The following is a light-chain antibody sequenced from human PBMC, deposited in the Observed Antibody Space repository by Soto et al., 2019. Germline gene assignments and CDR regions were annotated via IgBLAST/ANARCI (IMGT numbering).Light chain of an antibody. J-gene: IGKJ4*01. CDR3: QQSLSTLLT. CDR1: QSISGY. CDR2: GAS. V-gene: IGKV1-39*01. Sequence: DSQMTQSPSSLSASVGDRVTITCRASQSISGYLNWYQQKPGKAPKVLISGASTLHNGVPSRFSGRGSGTDFTLTISSLQPEDVATYYCQQSLSTLLTFGGGTKVEIK.